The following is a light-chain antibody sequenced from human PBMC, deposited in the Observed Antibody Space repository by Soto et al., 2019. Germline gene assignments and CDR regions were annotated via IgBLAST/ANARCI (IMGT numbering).Light chain of an antibody. Sequence: EIVMTQSPATLSVSPGERVTLSCRASQSVSSNLAWYQQKPGQAPRLLIYGASTRATGIPARFSGSGSGTEFTLTISSLQSEDFAVYYCQQYNNWPPYTFGQGIKLEIK. CDR2: GAS. CDR1: QSVSSN. V-gene: IGKV3-15*01. CDR3: QQYNNWPPYT. J-gene: IGKJ2*01.